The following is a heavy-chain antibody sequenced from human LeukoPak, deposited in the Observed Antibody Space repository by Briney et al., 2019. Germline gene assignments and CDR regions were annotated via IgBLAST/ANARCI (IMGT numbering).Heavy chain of an antibody. D-gene: IGHD5-18*01. J-gene: IGHJ5*02. CDR3: ARDQRYSYGYETENWFDP. V-gene: IGHV3-21*01. Sequence: GGSLRLSCAASGFTFSSYSMNWVRQAPGKGLEWVSSISSSSYIYYADSVKGRFTISRDNAKNSLYLQMNSLRAEDTAVYYCARDQRYSYGYETENWFDPWGQGTLVTVSS. CDR2: ISSSSYI. CDR1: GFTFSSYS.